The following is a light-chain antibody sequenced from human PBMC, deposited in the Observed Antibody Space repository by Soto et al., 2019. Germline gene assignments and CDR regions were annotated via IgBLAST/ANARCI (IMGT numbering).Light chain of an antibody. V-gene: IGKV3-20*01. CDR3: QQYGSSQYT. CDR2: GAS. CDR1: QSISSSY. Sequence: EIVLTQSPGTLSLSPGERATLSCRASQSISSSYLAWYQQKPGQAPRLLIYGASSRATDIPDRFSGSGSGTDVTLTISSLEPEDFSVYYCQQYGSSQYTFGQGTNLEIK. J-gene: IGKJ2*01.